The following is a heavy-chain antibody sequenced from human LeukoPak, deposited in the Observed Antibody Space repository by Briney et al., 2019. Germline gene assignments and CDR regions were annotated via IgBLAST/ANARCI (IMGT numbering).Heavy chain of an antibody. CDR1: GFTFSSYG. CDR2: IRYDGSNK. Sequence: AGGSLRLSCAASGFTFSSYGLHWVRQAPGKGLEWVAFIRYDGSNKYYADSVKGRFTISRDNSKNTLYLQMNSLRAEDTAAYYCAKDLDYYDSSGYFSSEVDYWGQGTLVTVSS. CDR3: AKDLDYYDSSGYFSSEVDY. D-gene: IGHD3-22*01. J-gene: IGHJ4*02. V-gene: IGHV3-30*02.